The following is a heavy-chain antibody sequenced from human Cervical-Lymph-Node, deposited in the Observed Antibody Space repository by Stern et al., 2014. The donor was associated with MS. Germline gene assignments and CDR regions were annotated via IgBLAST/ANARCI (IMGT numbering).Heavy chain of an antibody. CDR3: GREVALTAGLLGF. V-gene: IGHV5-51*01. D-gene: IGHD3-22*01. CDR1: GYSFSSYW. J-gene: IGHJ4*02. CDR2: ILPSDSET. Sequence: EMQLVESGAEVKKPGESLKIACKGSGYSFSSYWIAWVRQMPGKGLEWMGMILPSDSETRYSPSFEGQVTISVDKSTSTAYLHWSSLKASDTARYYCGREVALTAGLLGFWGQGTQVIVS.